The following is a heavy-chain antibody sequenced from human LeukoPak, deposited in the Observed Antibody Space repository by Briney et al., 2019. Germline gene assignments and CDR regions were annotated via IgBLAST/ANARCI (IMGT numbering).Heavy chain of an antibody. CDR3: ARAISGSYYY. D-gene: IGHD1-26*01. CDR2: INPNSGGT. J-gene: IGHJ4*02. V-gene: IGHV1-2*02. Sequence: ASVKVSCKASGYTFTGYYMHLVRQAPGQGLEWMGWINPNSGGTNYAQKFQDRVTMTRDTSISTAHMELSRLRSDDTAVYYCARAISGSYYYWGQGTLVTVSS. CDR1: GYTFTGYY.